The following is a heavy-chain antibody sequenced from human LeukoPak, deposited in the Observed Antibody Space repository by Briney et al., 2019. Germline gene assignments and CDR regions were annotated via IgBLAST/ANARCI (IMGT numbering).Heavy chain of an antibody. Sequence: SETLSLTCAVSGGSISSSNWWSWVRQPPGKGLEWIGEIYHSGSTNYNPSLKSRVTISVDKSKNQFSLKLSSVTAADTAVYYCARVVVMVRGVMAFDIWGQGTMVTVSS. CDR1: GGSISSSNW. CDR2: IYHSGST. D-gene: IGHD3-10*01. V-gene: IGHV4-4*02. CDR3: ARVVVMVRGVMAFDI. J-gene: IGHJ3*02.